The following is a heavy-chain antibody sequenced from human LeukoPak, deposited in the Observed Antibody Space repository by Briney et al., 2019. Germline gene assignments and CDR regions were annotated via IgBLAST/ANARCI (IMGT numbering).Heavy chain of an antibody. Sequence: PGGSLRLSCVASGFTLSGHSMNWVRQTPGKGLEWVSYISSSGTIEFYADSVKGRFTISRENGKNALYLQMNSLRAEDTAVYYCARDSGPYCTIDSCYTDFDYWGRGTLVSVSS. CDR3: ARDSGPYCTIDSCYTDFDY. D-gene: IGHD2-2*02. J-gene: IGHJ4*01. CDR1: GFTLSGHS. CDR2: ISSSGTIE. V-gene: IGHV3-48*04.